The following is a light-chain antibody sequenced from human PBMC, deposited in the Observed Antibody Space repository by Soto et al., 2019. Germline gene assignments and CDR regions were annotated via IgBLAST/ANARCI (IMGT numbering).Light chain of an antibody. Sequence: DIQVTQSHYTLSASVGDRVTITCRASQSISSWLAWYQQKPGKAPKLLIYKASSLESGFPSRFSGSGSGTEFTLTISSLQPDDFATYYCQQYNSSQWTLGQGTKVDIK. J-gene: IGKJ1*01. CDR1: QSISSW. CDR3: QQYNSSQWT. V-gene: IGKV1-5*03. CDR2: KAS.